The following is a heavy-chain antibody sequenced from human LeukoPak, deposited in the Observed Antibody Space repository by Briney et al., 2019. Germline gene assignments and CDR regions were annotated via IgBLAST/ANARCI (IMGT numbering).Heavy chain of an antibody. CDR2: INAGNGNT. Sequence: ASVKVSCKASGYTFTSYAMHWVRQAPGQRLEWMGWINAGNGNTKYSQKFQGRVTITRDTSASTAYMELSSLRSEDTAVHYCARFSAIAAAGHIDYWGQGTLVTDSS. D-gene: IGHD6-13*01. V-gene: IGHV1-3*01. CDR3: ARFSAIAAAGHIDY. CDR1: GYTFTSYA. J-gene: IGHJ4*02.